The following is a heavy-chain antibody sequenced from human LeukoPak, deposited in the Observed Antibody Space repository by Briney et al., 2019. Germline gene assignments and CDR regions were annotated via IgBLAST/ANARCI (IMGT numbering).Heavy chain of an antibody. Sequence: PGGSLRLSCAASGFTFSRYAMSWVRQAPGKGLEWVSAISGSGGSTYYADSVKGRFTISRDNSKNTLYLQMNSLRAEDTAVYYCAKDGDQQLVLYYFDYWGQGTLVTVSS. CDR2: ISGSGGST. CDR1: GFTFSRYA. J-gene: IGHJ4*02. D-gene: IGHD6-13*01. V-gene: IGHV3-23*01. CDR3: AKDGDQQLVLYYFDY.